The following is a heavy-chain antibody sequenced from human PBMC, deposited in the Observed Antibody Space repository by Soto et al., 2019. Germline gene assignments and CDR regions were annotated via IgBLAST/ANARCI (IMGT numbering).Heavy chain of an antibody. CDR1: GDSISTYN. CDR2: IYYSGVT. CDR3: ARVAADIASWLDP. D-gene: IGHD5-12*01. J-gene: IGHJ5*02. Sequence: SETLSLTCTVSGDSISTYNWGWIRQPPGKGLEWIGCIYYSGVTNYNPSLKSRVTISVDTPKNQLSLKLNSVTAADTAVYYCARVAADIASWLDPWGQGTLVTVPQ. V-gene: IGHV4-59*01.